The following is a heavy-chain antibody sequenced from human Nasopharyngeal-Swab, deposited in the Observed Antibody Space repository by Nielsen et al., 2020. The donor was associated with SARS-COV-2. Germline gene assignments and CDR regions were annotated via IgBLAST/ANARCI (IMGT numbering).Heavy chain of an antibody. CDR2: INAGNGNT. Sequence: ASVKVSCKASGYTFTSYAMHWVRQAPGQRLEWMGWINAGNGNTKYSQKFQGRVTITRDTSASTAYMELSSLRSEDTGVYYCARTPPPAARYYYYYGMDVWGQGTTVTVSS. V-gene: IGHV1-3*01. CDR1: GYTFTSYA. D-gene: IGHD2-2*01. CDR3: ARTPPPAARYYYYYGMDV. J-gene: IGHJ6*02.